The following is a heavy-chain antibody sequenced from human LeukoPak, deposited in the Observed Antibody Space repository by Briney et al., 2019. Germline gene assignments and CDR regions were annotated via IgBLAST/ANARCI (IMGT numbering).Heavy chain of an antibody. J-gene: IGHJ4*02. V-gene: IGHV3-21*01. CDR2: ISSSSSYI. Sequence: GGSLRLSCAASGFTVSSNEMSWVRQAPGKGLEWVSSISSSSSYIYYADSVKGRFTISRDNAKNSLYLQMNSLRAEDTAVYYCAGEYSSSFDYWGQGTLVTVSS. CDR1: GFTVSSNE. D-gene: IGHD6-6*01. CDR3: AGEYSSSFDY.